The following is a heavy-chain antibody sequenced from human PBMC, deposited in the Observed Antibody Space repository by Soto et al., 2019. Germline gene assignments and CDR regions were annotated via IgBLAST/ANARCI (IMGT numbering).Heavy chain of an antibody. CDR3: FRDRGYRCFEH. V-gene: IGHV3-7*03. J-gene: IGHJ4*02. CDR1: GFTFSSYW. CDR2: INEDGSAT. D-gene: IGHD5-18*01. Sequence: GGSLRLSCAASGFTFSSYWMDLVRQAPGKGLVWVSNINEDGSATDYADCVKGRFTISRDNAKKSVYLQMNSLKAEDTAVYYCFRDRGYRCFEHWGKGTLVTVSS.